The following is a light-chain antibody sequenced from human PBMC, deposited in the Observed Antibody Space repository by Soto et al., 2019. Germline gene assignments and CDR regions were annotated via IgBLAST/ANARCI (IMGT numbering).Light chain of an antibody. Sequence: PVLTQSPSASASLGASVKLTCTLSSGHSSYAIAWQQQQPEKGPRYLMKLNSDGSHNKGDGIPDRFSVSSSGAERYLTISSLQSEDESDYYCQTWVTGIYVFVNGTKLTVL. V-gene: IGLV4-69*01. CDR1: SGHSSYA. CDR3: QTWVTGIYV. CDR2: LNSDGSH. J-gene: IGLJ1*01.